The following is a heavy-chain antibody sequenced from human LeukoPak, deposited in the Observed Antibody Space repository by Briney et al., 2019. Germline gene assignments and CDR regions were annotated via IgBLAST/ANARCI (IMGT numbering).Heavy chain of an antibody. V-gene: IGHV1-46*01. J-gene: IGHJ4*02. CDR2: INPSGGST. D-gene: IGHD3-10*01. CDR1: GYTFTSYY. CDR3: ARDRKDYYGSGSYYEFDY. Sequence: GASVKVSCKASGYTFTSYYMHWVRQAPGQGLEWMGIINPSGGSTSYAQKFQGRVTMTRDTSTSTVYMELSSLRSEDTAVYYCARDRKDYYGSGSYYEFDYWGQGTLVTVSS.